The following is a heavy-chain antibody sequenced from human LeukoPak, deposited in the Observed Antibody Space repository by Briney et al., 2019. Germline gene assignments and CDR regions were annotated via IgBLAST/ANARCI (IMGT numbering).Heavy chain of an antibody. D-gene: IGHD3-10*01. CDR3: AKDRMWFGEDPVDY. CDR2: ISSSSSYI. J-gene: IGHJ4*02. CDR1: GFTLSSYS. Sequence: GGSLRLSCAASGFTLSSYSMNWVRQAPGKGLEWVSSISSSSSYIYYADSVKGRFTISRDNSKNTLYLQMDSLRAEDTAVYYCAKDRMWFGEDPVDYWGQGTLVTVSS. V-gene: IGHV3-21*01.